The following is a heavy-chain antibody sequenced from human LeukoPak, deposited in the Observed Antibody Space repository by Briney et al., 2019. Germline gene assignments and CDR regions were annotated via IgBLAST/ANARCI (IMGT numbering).Heavy chain of an antibody. CDR2: FDPEDGET. D-gene: IGHD4-17*01. CDR1: GYTLAELS. J-gene: IGHJ4*02. Sequence: GASVKVSCKVSGYTLAELSMHWVRQAPGKGLEWMGGFDPEDGETIYAQKFQGRVTVTEDTSTDTAYMELSSLRSEDTAVYYCATADDYGDYGGYWGQGTLVTVSS. CDR3: ATADDYGDYGGY. V-gene: IGHV1-24*01.